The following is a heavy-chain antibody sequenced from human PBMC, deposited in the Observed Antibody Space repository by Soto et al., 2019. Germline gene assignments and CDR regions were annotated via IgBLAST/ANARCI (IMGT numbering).Heavy chain of an antibody. CDR3: SKRRSIATAGPFDY. V-gene: IGHV1-18*01. J-gene: IGHJ4*02. CDR1: GYIFMNYG. D-gene: IGHD2-21*01. CDR2: ISAHKRDT. Sequence: IHRVQAGGEVKEPGASGKGSCKASGYIFMNYGIAGVRQAPGQGLEWMGWISAHKRDTKYAQKFEDRVTMTTGGSTNTAHMELSTLRSDDTAVYYCSKRRSIATAGPFDYWVQGTLVTVSS.